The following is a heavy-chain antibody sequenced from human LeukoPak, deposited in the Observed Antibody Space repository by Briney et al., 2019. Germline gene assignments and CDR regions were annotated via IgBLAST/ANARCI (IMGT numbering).Heavy chain of an antibody. V-gene: IGHV4-31*03. Sequence: SETLSLTCTVSGASINSGGYYWSWIRQLPGKGLEWMGYFSGSTYYNPSLKGRITIALDTSKNQFSLKLNSVTAADTAVYFCAREGSRATQYTDAWGKGTTVTVSS. CDR3: AREGSRATQYTDA. D-gene: IGHD1-26*01. CDR1: GASINSGGYY. J-gene: IGHJ6*03. CDR2: FSGST.